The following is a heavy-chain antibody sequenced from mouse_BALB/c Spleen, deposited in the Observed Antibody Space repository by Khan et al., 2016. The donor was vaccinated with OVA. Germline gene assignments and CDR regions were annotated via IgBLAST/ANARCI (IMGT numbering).Heavy chain of an antibody. J-gene: IGHJ2*01. D-gene: IGHD2-2*01. CDR1: GYSFTGYT. Sequence: VQLQQSGPELVKPGASMRISCKASGYSFTGYTMNWVKQSHEKNLEWIGLINPYNGGTRYNQKFKDKATLIVDKSSSPAYMQLISLTSEDSAVYYCARDYGYYFACWGQGTTLAVSS. CDR2: INPYNGGT. CDR3: ARDYGYYFAC. V-gene: IGHV1-39*01.